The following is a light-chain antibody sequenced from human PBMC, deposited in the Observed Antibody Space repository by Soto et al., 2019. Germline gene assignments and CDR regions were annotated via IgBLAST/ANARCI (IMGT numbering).Light chain of an antibody. Sequence: DIQMTQSPSSLSASVGDRFTITCRASQSISSYLNWYQQKPGKAPKLLIYAASSLQSGVPSRFSGSGSGTEFTPTISSLQPDDFATYYCQQYNSYSQTFGQGTKVDI. CDR2: AAS. CDR1: QSISSY. V-gene: IGKV1-39*01. J-gene: IGKJ1*01. CDR3: QQYNSYSQT.